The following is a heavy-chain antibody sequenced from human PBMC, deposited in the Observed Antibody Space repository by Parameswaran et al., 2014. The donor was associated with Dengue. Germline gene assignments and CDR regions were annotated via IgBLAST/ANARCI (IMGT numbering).Heavy chain of an antibody. J-gene: IGHJ6*02. D-gene: IGHD2-2*01. Sequence: SWVRQAPGQGLEWMGGIIPIFGTANYAQKFQGRVTITADESTSTAYMELSSLRSEDTAVYYCARDKVSPAAMVLGYYYYGMDVWGQGTTVTVSS. CDR2: IIPIFGTA. V-gene: IGHV1-69*01. CDR3: ARDKVSPAAMVLGYYYYGMDV.